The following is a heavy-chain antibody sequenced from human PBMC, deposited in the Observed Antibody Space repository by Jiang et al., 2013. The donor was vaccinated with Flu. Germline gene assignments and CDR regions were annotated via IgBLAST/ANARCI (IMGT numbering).Heavy chain of an antibody. CDR2: INHSGST. Sequence: LLKPSETLSLTCAVYGGSFSGYYWSWIRQPPGKGLEWIGEINHSGSTNYNPSLKSRVTISVDTSKNQFSLKLSSVTAADTAVYYCARHPQAYYFDYWGQGTLVTVSS. J-gene: IGHJ4*02. V-gene: IGHV4-34*01. CDR3: ARHPQAYYFDY. CDR1: GGSFSGYY.